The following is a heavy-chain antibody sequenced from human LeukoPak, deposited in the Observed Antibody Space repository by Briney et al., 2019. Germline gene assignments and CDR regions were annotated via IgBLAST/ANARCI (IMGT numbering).Heavy chain of an antibody. J-gene: IGHJ4*02. V-gene: IGHV3-23*01. CDR2: ISGSGGST. D-gene: IGHD3-3*01. CDR1: GFTFSSYA. Sequence: QTGGSLRLSCAASGFTFSSYAMSWVRQAPGKGLEWVSAISGSGGSTYYADSVKGRFTISRDNSKNTLYLQMNSLRAEDTAVYYCAGSANYDFWSGYSPFDYWGQGTLVTVSS. CDR3: AGSANYDFWSGYSPFDY.